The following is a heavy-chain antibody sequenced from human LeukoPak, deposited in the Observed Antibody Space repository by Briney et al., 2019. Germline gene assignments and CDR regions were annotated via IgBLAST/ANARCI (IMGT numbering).Heavy chain of an antibody. D-gene: IGHD6-19*01. CDR2: ISDDGSNK. CDR1: GFTLSHYA. CDR3: ARDLYSAGWFPDF. V-gene: IGHV3-30*01. Sequence: GGSLRLSCTASGFTLSHYAMHWIRQAPGKGLEWVAVISDDGSNKYYADSVRGRFNISRDNSKNTLYVQMNSLRVEDTAVYYCARDLYSAGWFPDFWGQGTLVTVSS. J-gene: IGHJ4*02.